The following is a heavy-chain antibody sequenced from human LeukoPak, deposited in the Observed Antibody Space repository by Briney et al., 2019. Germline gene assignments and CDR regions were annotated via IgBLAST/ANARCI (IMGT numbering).Heavy chain of an antibody. D-gene: IGHD3-10*01. CDR2: ISSSSSTI. CDR3: VRESRFHFDY. V-gene: IGHV3-48*02. J-gene: IGHJ4*02. Sequence: GGSLRLSCAASGFTFSTYSMNWVRQAPGKGLEWVSYISSSSSTIYYTDSVKGRFTISRDNAKNSLYLQMNSLRDEDTAVYYCVRESRFHFDYWGQGTLVTVSS. CDR1: GFTFSTYS.